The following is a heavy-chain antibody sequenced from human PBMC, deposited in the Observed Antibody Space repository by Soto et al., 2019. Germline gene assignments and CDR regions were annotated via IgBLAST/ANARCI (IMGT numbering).Heavy chain of an antibody. D-gene: IGHD3-3*01. CDR2: ISGSGGST. CDR3: AKGLTIFGVVIPRMDV. Sequence: EVQLLESGGGLVQPGGSLRLSCAASGFTFSSYAMSWVRQAPGKGLEWVSAISGSGGSTYYADSVKGRFTISRDNSKNTLHLQMSSLRAEDTAVYYCAKGLTIFGVVIPRMDVWGQGTTVTVSS. V-gene: IGHV3-23*01. CDR1: GFTFSSYA. J-gene: IGHJ6*02.